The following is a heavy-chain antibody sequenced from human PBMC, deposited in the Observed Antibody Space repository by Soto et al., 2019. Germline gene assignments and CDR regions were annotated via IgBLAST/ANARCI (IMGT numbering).Heavy chain of an antibody. Sequence: EVQLLESGGGLVQPGGSLRLSCAASGFTFSDYAMSWVRQAPGKGLEWVSSLTTTGVNTYSADSVKGRFTISRDNSKNTLYLQMNSLRVEDTAVYYCAKSVLWFGELFMAWGQGTLVTVTS. V-gene: IGHV3-23*01. J-gene: IGHJ5*02. D-gene: IGHD3-10*01. CDR1: GFTFSDYA. CDR2: LTTTGVNT. CDR3: AKSVLWFGELFMA.